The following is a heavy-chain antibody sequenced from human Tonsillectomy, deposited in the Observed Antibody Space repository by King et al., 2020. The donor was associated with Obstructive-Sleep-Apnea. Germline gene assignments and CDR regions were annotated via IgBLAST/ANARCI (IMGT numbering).Heavy chain of an antibody. D-gene: IGHD2/OR15-2a*01. CDR2: INHSGST. J-gene: IGHJ4*02. V-gene: IGHV4-34*01. CDR1: GGSFSGYY. CDR3: ARVVTGIGPDY. Sequence: VQLQQWGAGLLKPSETLSLTCAVYGGSFSGYYWNWIRQPPGRGLEWIGEINHSGSTNYNPSLKSRVTISVDTSKNQFSLKLSSVTAADTAVYYCARVVTGIGPDYWGQGTLVTVSS.